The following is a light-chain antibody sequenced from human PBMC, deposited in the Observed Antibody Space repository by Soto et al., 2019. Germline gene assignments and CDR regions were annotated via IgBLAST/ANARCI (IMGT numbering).Light chain of an antibody. CDR2: DVS. J-gene: IGLJ1*01. Sequence: QSVLTQPASVSGSPGQSITISFTGTSSDVGGYNYVSWYQQHPGKDPKLMIYDVSNRPSGVSNRFSGSKSGNTASLTISGLLAEDEADYYCSSYTSSSTLYVFGTGTKVTVL. CDR1: SSDVGGYNY. CDR3: SSYTSSSTLYV. V-gene: IGLV2-14*01.